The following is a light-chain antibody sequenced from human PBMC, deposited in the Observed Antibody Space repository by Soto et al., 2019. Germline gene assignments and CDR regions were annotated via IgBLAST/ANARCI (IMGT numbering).Light chain of an antibody. V-gene: IGKV3-15*01. CDR3: QQYNNLYT. CDR1: QSVSSN. J-gene: IGKJ2*01. Sequence: EIVMTQSPATLSVSPGERATLSCRASQSVSSNLAWYQQKPGQAPRLLIYGASTRATGIPARFSGSGSGTEFTLTICSLQSEDFAVYYCQQYNNLYTFGQGTKLEIK. CDR2: GAS.